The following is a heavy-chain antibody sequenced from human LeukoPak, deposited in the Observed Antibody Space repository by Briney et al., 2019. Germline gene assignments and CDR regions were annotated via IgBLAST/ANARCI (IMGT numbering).Heavy chain of an antibody. V-gene: IGHV1-2*02. D-gene: IGHD3-3*01. J-gene: IGHJ5*02. CDR2: INPNSGGT. CDR3: AREDRGYYDFWSGLNWFDP. Sequence: ASVKVSCKASGYTFTGYYMHWVRQAPGQGLEWMGWINPNSGGTNYAQKFQGRVTMTRDTSISTAYMELSRLRSDDTAVYYCAREDRGYYDFWSGLNWFDPWGQGTLVTVSS. CDR1: GYTFTGYY.